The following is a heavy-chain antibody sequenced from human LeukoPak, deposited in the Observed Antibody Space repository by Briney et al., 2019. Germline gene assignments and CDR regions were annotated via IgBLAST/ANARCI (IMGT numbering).Heavy chain of an antibody. V-gene: IGHV3-23*01. Sequence: GGSLRLSCAPSGFTFSSYAMSWVRQAPGKGLEWVSGISGSGGGAYYADSVKGRFTMSRDNSKNTLYLQMNSLRAADTAVYYCAKDYCSSPSRYFDYWGQGTLVTVSS. CDR2: ISGSGGGA. CDR3: AKDYCSSPSRYFDY. J-gene: IGHJ4*02. CDR1: GFTFSSYA. D-gene: IGHD2-2*01.